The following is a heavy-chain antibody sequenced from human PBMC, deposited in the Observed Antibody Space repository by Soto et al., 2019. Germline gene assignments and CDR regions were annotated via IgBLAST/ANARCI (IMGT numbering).Heavy chain of an antibody. D-gene: IGHD6-13*01. J-gene: IGHJ5*02. CDR3: ARAPISKQLVRGNWFDP. V-gene: IGHV1-18*01. CDR2: ISAYNGNT. Sequence: ASVKVSCKASGYTLTSYGISWVRQAPGQGLEWMGWISAYNGNTNYAQKLQGRVTMTTDTSTSTAYMELRSLRSDDTAVYYCARAPISKQLVRGNWFDPWGQGTLVTVSS. CDR1: GYTLTSYG.